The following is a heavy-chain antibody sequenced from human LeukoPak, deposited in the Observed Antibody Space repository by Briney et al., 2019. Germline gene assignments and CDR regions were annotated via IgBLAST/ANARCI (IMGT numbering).Heavy chain of an antibody. V-gene: IGHV4-30-2*01. CDR2: IYHSGST. CDR1: GGSISSGGYS. CDR3: ARARSPISKYYVPAHFDY. D-gene: IGHD3-3*01. J-gene: IGHJ4*02. Sequence: SETLSLTCAVSGGSISSGGYSWSWIRQPPGKGLEWIGYIYHSGSTYYNPSLKSRVTISVDRSKNQFSLKLSSVTAADTAVYYCARARSPISKYYVPAHFDYWGQGTLVTVPS.